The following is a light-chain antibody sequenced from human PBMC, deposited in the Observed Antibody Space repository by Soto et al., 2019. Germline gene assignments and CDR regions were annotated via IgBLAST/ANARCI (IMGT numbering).Light chain of an antibody. Sequence: QSALTQPASVSGSPGQSITISCTGTSSEVGGYNYVSWDQQHPGKAPKLMIYDVSNRPSGVSNRFSGSKSGNTASLTISGLQAEDEADYYCSSYTSSSTLLYVFGSGTKCTVL. CDR2: DVS. CDR1: SSEVGGYNY. V-gene: IGLV2-14*01. CDR3: SSYTSSSTLLYV. J-gene: IGLJ1*01.